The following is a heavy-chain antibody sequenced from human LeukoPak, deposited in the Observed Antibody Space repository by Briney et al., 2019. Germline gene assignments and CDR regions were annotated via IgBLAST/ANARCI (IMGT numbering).Heavy chain of an antibody. Sequence: PSETLSLTCTVSGGSISSGDYYWSWIRQPPGKGLEWIAYMYYSGSTYYNPSLKSRVTMSADTSKSQFSLKLSSVTAADTAVYYCARPYYYDSRIDPWGQGILVTVSS. CDR1: GGSISSGDYY. D-gene: IGHD3-22*01. J-gene: IGHJ5*02. CDR2: MYYSGST. CDR3: ARPYYYDSRIDP. V-gene: IGHV4-30-4*01.